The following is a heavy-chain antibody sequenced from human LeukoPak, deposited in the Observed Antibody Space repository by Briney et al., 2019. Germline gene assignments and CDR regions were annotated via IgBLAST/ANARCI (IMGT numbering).Heavy chain of an antibody. Sequence: PGGSLRLSCAASGFTFSSYSMNGVRQAPGKGLEWVSYISSSSSTIYYADSVKGRFTISRDNAKNSQYLQMNSLRDEDTAVYYCARGDCSGASCFLADYWGQGTLVTVSS. J-gene: IGHJ4*02. V-gene: IGHV3-48*02. CDR1: GFTFSSYS. CDR3: ARGDCSGASCFLADY. CDR2: ISSSSSTI. D-gene: IGHD2-15*01.